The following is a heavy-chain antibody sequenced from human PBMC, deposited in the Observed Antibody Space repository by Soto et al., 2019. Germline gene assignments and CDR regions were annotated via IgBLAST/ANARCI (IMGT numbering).Heavy chain of an antibody. Sequence: EVQLVESGGGLVQPGGSLRLSCAASGFTFSSYSMNWVRQAPGKGLEWVSYISSSSSTIYYADSVKGRFTISRDNSKNTLYLQMNSLRAEDTAVYYCAKGASSWEGSGDYWGQGTLVTVSS. CDR2: ISSSSSTI. D-gene: IGHD6-13*01. V-gene: IGHV3-48*01. CDR3: AKGASSWEGSGDY. J-gene: IGHJ4*02. CDR1: GFTFSSYS.